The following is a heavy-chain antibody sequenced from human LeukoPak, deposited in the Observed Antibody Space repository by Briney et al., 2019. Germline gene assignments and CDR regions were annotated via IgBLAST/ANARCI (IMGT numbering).Heavy chain of an antibody. J-gene: IGHJ4*02. D-gene: IGHD1-1*01. CDR3: AREPPSTGYYDY. CDR1: GYSLTNYF. CDR2: LNLSGDGA. V-gene: IGHV1-46*01. Sequence: ASVKVSCKASGYSLTNYFMHWVRQAPGQGIEWMGVLNLSGDGASYTQKFQGRVTMTRDMSTSTVFVELSSLRSEDTAVYFCAREPPSTGYYDYWGQGTLVTVSS.